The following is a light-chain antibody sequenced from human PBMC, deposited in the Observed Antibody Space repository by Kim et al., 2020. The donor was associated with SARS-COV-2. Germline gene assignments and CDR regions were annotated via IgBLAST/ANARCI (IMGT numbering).Light chain of an antibody. J-gene: IGKJ3*01. CDR3: QQRSVWPPSLS. V-gene: IGKV3-11*01. CDR1: QNIGNF. Sequence: EIVLTQSPATLSLSPGDRGTLSCKASQNIGNFLAWYQQRPGRAPSLLIYDALNRATGIPARFSGNGSGTEFTLTITSLEPEDFAVYYCQQRSVWPPSLSSGPGTKVDIK. CDR2: DAL.